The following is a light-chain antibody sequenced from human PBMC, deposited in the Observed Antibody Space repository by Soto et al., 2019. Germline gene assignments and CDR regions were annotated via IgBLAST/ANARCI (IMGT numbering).Light chain of an antibody. Sequence: QSALTQPPSASGTPGQRVTISCSGGSSNIGSNTVNWYQQLPGTAPKLLIYSNNQRPPGVPERFSGSKSGTSASLAISGLQSEDEADYYCAAWDDSLNGFYVFGTGTKVTVL. CDR3: AAWDDSLNGFYV. CDR2: SNN. V-gene: IGLV1-44*01. CDR1: SSNIGSNT. J-gene: IGLJ1*01.